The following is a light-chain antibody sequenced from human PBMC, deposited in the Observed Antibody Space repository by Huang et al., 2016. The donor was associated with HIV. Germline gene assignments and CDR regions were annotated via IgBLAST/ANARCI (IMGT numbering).Light chain of an antibody. J-gene: IGKJ2*01. CDR2: GAS. V-gene: IGKV1-39*01. CDR1: QSINKY. CDR3: QQSYKAPRT. Sequence: DIQMTQSPSSLSASVGDRVIISCRASQSINKYLNWYQQMPGKAPKLLIYGASTLQRGVSSRFSGSVSGTDSTLTIGSLQPEDAATYYCQQSYKAPRTFGQGTLLEI.